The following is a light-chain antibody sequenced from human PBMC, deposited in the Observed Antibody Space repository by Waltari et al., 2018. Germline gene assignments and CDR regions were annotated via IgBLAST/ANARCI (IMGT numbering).Light chain of an antibody. J-gene: IGKJ4*01. CDR1: QSVSSSY. CDR3: QQYGSSPFT. CDR2: GAS. Sequence: EIVLTQSPGTLSLSPGERATLPCRASQSVSSSYLAWYQQKPGQAPRLLIYGASSRATGIPDRFSGSGSGTDFTLTISRLEPEDFAVYYCQQYGSSPFTFGGGTKVEIK. V-gene: IGKV3-20*01.